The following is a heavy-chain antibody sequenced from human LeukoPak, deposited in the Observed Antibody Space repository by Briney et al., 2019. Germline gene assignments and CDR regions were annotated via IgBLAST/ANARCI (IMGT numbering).Heavy chain of an antibody. Sequence: PSQTLSLTCTVSGGPISSGDYYWSWIRQPPGKGRDWIGYSYYSGSTYYNPSLKSRVTISVDTSKNQFSLKLSSVTAADTAVYYCARVSSSGYHHRVYYYYGMDVWGQGTTVTVSS. D-gene: IGHD3-22*01. CDR1: GGPISSGDYY. J-gene: IGHJ6*02. V-gene: IGHV4-30-4*01. CDR3: ARVSSSGYHHRVYYYYGMDV. CDR2: SYYSGST.